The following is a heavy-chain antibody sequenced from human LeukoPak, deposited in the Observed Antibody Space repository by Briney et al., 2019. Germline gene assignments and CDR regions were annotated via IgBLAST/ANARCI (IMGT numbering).Heavy chain of an antibody. V-gene: IGHV3-30*18. CDR2: ISYDGSNK. J-gene: IGHJ4*02. D-gene: IGHD3-22*01. Sequence: GGSLRLSCAASGFTFSSYGIHWVRQAPGKGLEWVAAISYDGSNKYYADSVKVRFTISRDNGKNSLYLQMNSLRAEDTAVYYCAKGAIDYYDSSGYYPDYWGQGTLVTVSS. CDR1: GFTFSSYG. CDR3: AKGAIDYYDSSGYYPDY.